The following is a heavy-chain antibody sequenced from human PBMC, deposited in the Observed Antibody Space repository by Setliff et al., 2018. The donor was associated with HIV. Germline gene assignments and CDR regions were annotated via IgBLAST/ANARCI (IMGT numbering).Heavy chain of an antibody. J-gene: IGHJ4*01. CDR2: ISWDSVSI. D-gene: IGHD5-12*01. CDR3: TTGPYNGYSD. V-gene: IGHV3-9*01. CDR1: GFTFNHYA. Sequence: PGGSLRLSCAASGFTFNHYAMHWVRQVPGKGLEYVGGISWDSVSIGYADSFKGRFTISRDNAKNMVYLQMNSLRVEDTAVYYCTTGPYNGYSDWGHGTAVTVPQ.